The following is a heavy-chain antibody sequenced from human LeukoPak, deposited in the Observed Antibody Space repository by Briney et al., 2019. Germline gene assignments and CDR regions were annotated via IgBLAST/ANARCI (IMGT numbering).Heavy chain of an antibody. J-gene: IGHJ6*03. CDR2: IFPADSDT. V-gene: IGHV5-51*01. Sequence: GESLKISCQAFGHNFSSHWIAWVRQMPGKGLEWMGIIFPADSDTRVSPSFQGQVTLSVDRSVNTAYLQWSSLKASDTAMYYCARLLIHGRRNYYYYMDVWGKGTAVTVSS. CDR1: GHNFSSHW. CDR3: ARLLIHGRRNYYYYMDV. D-gene: IGHD2-15*01.